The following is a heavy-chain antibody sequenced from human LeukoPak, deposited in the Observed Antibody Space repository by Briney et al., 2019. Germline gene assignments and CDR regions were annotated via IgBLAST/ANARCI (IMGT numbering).Heavy chain of an antibody. V-gene: IGHV4-39*01. Sequence: SETLSLTCTVSGGSISSSSYYWGWIRQPPGKGLEWIGSIYYSGSTYYNPSLKSRVTISVDTPKNQFSLKLSSVTAADTAVYYCASHGGYCSGGSCYAIDYWGQGTLVTVSS. J-gene: IGHJ4*02. CDR3: ASHGGYCSGGSCYAIDY. D-gene: IGHD2-15*01. CDR2: IYYSGST. CDR1: GGSISSSSYY.